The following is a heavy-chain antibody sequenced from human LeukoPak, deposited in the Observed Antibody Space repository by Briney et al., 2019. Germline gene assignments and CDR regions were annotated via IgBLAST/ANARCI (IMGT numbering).Heavy chain of an antibody. D-gene: IGHD3-10*01. CDR3: ARANLWFGELGWIDP. V-gene: IGHV7-4-1*02. CDR1: GYTFTSYA. J-gene: IGHJ5*02. Sequence: ASVKVSCKASGYTFTSYAMNWVRQAPGQGLEWMGWINTNTGNPTYAQGFTGRFVFSLDTSVSTAYLQISSLKADDTAVYYCARANLWFGELGWIDPWGQGTQVTVSS. CDR2: INTNTGNP.